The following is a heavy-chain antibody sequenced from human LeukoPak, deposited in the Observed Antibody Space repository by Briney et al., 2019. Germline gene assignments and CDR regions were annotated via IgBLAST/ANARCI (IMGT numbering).Heavy chain of an antibody. CDR3: ARDYSSGYYYYYGMDV. Sequence: ASVKVSCKASGYTFTGYYMHWVRQAPGQGLEWMGWINPNSGGTDYAQKFQGRVTMTTAPPISTAYMELSRLRSDDTAVSYCARDYSSGYYYYYGMDVWGHGTTVTVSS. D-gene: IGHD6-19*01. CDR1: GYTFTGYY. J-gene: IGHJ6*02. V-gene: IGHV1-2*02. CDR2: INPNSGGT.